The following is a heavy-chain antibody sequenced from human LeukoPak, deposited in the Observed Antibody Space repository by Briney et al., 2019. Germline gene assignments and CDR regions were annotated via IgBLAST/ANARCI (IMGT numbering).Heavy chain of an antibody. D-gene: IGHD2-15*01. V-gene: IGHV4-59*08. CDR3: VRHLSAGRPAFDI. CDR2: IYYSGST. Sequence: PSETLSLTCTVSGGSINSYYWSWIRQPPGKGLEWIGYIYYSGSTNYNPSLKSRVTISVDTSNKQCSLKLTSLTAADTAVYYCVRHLSAGRPAFDIWGQGTMVTVSS. CDR1: GGSINSYY. J-gene: IGHJ3*02.